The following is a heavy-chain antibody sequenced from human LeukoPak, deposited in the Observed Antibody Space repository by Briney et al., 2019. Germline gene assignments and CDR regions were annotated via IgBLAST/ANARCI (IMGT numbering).Heavy chain of an antibody. CDR1: GFTVSNNY. D-gene: IGHD6-19*01. J-gene: IGHJ5*02. CDR2: IYSAGTT. V-gene: IGHV3-66*01. Sequence: GGSLRLSCAASGFTVSNNYMSWVRQAPGKGLEWVSVIYSAGTTYYADSVKGRFTISRDNSKNTLYLQMNSLRAEDTAVYYCAREGSSGWYEFWFDPWGQGTLVTASS. CDR3: AREGSSGWYEFWFDP.